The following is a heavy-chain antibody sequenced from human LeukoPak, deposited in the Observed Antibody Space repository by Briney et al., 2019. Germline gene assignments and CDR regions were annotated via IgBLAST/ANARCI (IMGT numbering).Heavy chain of an antibody. V-gene: IGHV3-48*01. D-gene: IGHD5-18*01. Sequence: GGSLRLSCAASGFTFSSYSMNWVRQAPGKGLEWVSYISSSSSTIYYADSVKGRFTISRDNAKNSLYLQMNSLRAEDTTVYYCARVGGYSYGFFDYWGQGTLVTVSS. J-gene: IGHJ4*02. CDR3: ARVGGYSYGFFDY. CDR1: GFTFSSYS. CDR2: ISSSSSTI.